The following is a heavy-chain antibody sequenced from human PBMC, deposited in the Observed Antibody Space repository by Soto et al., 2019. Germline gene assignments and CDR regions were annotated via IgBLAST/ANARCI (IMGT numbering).Heavy chain of an antibody. CDR1: GGSISSSSYY. CDR2: IYYSGST. Sequence: SETLSLTCTVSGGSISSSSYYWGWIRQPPGKGLEWIGSIYYSGSTYYNPSLKSRVTISVDTSKNQFSLKLSSVTAADTAVYYCARQSSFDCSSTSCYFDYWGQGTLVTVSS. J-gene: IGHJ4*02. CDR3: ARQSSFDCSSTSCYFDY. V-gene: IGHV4-39*01. D-gene: IGHD2-2*01.